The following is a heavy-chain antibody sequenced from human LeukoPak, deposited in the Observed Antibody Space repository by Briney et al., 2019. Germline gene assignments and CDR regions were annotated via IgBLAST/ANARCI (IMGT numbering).Heavy chain of an antibody. CDR3: ARHDRRWLHDYYFGY. CDR1: GGSISSYY. D-gene: IGHD5-24*01. CDR2: IYYSGST. V-gene: IGHV4-59*08. Sequence: SETLSLTCTVSGGSISSYYWSWIRQPPGKGLEWIGYIYYSGSTNYNPSLKSRVTISVDTSKNQFSLKLSSVTAADTAVYYCARHDRRWLHDYYFGYWGQGTLVTVSS. J-gene: IGHJ4*02.